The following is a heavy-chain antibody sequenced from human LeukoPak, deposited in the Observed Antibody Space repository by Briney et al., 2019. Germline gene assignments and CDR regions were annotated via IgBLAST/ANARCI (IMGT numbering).Heavy chain of an antibody. Sequence: SETLSLTCTVFGGSISTYYWTWIRQPPGKGLEWIGYNHYTGSTNHNPSLKSRVTMSVDTSKNQFSLKLSSVTAADTAVYYCARGRSGGDWFDSWGQGTLVTVSS. CDR1: GGSISTYY. CDR2: NHYTGST. CDR3: ARGRSGGDWFDS. V-gene: IGHV4-59*01. D-gene: IGHD3-10*01. J-gene: IGHJ5*01.